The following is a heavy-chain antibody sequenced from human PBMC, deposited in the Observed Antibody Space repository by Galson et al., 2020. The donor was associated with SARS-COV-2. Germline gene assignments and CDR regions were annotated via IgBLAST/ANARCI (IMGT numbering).Heavy chain of an antibody. J-gene: IGHJ4*02. CDR2: IKDRGSGGTI. CDR3: TADVPERGGGEFDY. D-gene: IGHD3-16*01. CDR1: GFTFTTAW. V-gene: IGHV3-15*01. Sequence: GGSLRLSCAASGFTFTTAWMGWVRQAPGKGPEWVGRIKDRGSGGTIDYAAPVKGRFTISRDDSKNTLDLQKTSLKTEDTAVYYCTADVPERGGGEFDYWGQGSLVTVSS.